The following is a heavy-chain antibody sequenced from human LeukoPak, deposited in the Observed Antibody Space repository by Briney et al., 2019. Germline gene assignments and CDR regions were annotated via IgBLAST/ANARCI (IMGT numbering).Heavy chain of an antibody. V-gene: IGHV1-69*05. CDR3: VRDKGLTGDTCAFDI. CDR1: GDTFDTYT. CDR2: FIPAFNTA. Sequence: SVKVSCKASGDTFDTYTISWVRQVPGQGLEWMGGFIPAFNTAHYARKFQGRVTITKDASMTTDFMEMSSLRFEDTAVYYCVRDKGLTGDTCAFDIWGQGTMVTVSS. J-gene: IGHJ3*02. D-gene: IGHD7-27*01.